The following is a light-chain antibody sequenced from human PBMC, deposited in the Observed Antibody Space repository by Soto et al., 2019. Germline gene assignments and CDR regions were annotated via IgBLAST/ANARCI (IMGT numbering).Light chain of an antibody. J-gene: IGLJ3*02. V-gene: IGLV1-44*01. CDR1: SSNIGSNI. CDR3: AAWDDSLYDVV. Sequence: QSVLTQPPSASETPGQRVTISCSGSSSNIGSNIVNWYQQLPGTAPKLLVYSNNQRPSGVPDRFSGSKSGTSASLAISGLQSEGEADYYCAAWDDSLYDVVFGGGTKVTVL. CDR2: SNN.